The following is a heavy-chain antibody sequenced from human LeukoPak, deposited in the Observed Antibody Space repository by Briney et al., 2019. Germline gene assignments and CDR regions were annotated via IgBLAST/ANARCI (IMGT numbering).Heavy chain of an antibody. CDR2: IYTSGST. CDR3: ARDLWGSGIDN. J-gene: IGHJ4*02. V-gene: IGHV4-61*02. CDR1: GGSIRSGSYY. D-gene: IGHD3-10*01. Sequence: SETLSLTCTVSGGSIRSGSYYWSWIRQPAGKGLEWIGRIYTSGSTNYNPSLKSRVTISVDTSKNQFSLKLSSVTAADTAVYYCARDLWGSGIDNWGQGTLVTVSS.